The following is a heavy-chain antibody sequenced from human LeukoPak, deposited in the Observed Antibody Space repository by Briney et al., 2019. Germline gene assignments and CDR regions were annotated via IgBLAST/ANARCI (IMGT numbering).Heavy chain of an antibody. Sequence: GRSLRLSCAASGFTFSSYAMHWVRQAPGKGLEWVAVMSYDGTSEYYADSVRGRFTISRDHSQNMLYLHMTSLRDEDTALYYCVREQRDRNNLTYLIHFWGQGTLVTVSS. D-gene: IGHD5-24*01. V-gene: IGHV3-30-3*01. CDR2: MSYDGTSE. CDR1: GFTFSSYA. CDR3: VREQRDRNNLTYLIHF. J-gene: IGHJ4*02.